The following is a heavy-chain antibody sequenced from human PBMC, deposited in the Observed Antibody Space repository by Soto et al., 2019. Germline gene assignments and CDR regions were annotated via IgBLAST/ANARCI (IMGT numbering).Heavy chain of an antibody. V-gene: IGHV4-31*01. CDR1: GGSISSGGYY. Sequence: QVQLQESGPGLVKPSQTLSLTCTVSGGSISSGGYYWSWIRQHPGKGLEWIGYIYHSGTTYYNPSLMSPVTISVDTSKNQFSLKLTSVTAADTAVYYFARVRVNPLLGWFDPWGQGTLVTVSS. D-gene: IGHD2-2*01. J-gene: IGHJ5*02. CDR2: IYHSGTT. CDR3: ARVRVNPLLGWFDP.